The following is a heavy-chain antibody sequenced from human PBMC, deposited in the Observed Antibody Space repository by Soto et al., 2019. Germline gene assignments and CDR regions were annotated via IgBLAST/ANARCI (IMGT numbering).Heavy chain of an antibody. V-gene: IGHV4-34*01. J-gene: IGHJ6*02. Sequence: SETLSLTCAVYGGSFSGYYWSWIRQPPGKGLEWIGEINHSGSTNYNPSLKSRVTISVDTSKNQFSLKLSSVTAADTAVYYCARGPIVDFWSCLYYYYYGMDVCGQGTTVTVSS. CDR1: GGSFSGYY. D-gene: IGHD3-3*01. CDR3: ARGPIVDFWSCLYYYYYGMDV. CDR2: INHSGST.